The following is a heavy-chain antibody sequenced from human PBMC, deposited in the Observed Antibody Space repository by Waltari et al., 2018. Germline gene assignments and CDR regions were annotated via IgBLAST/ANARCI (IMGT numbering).Heavy chain of an antibody. CDR3: ARAIYGVRGVSYYGMDV. Sequence: QVQLQESGPGLVKPSQTLSLTCTVSGGSISSGSYYWSWIRPPAGKGLEWIGRIYTSGCTNYNPSLKRRGTRSVDTSKNQFSLKLSSVTAADTAVYYCARAIYGVRGVSYYGMDVWGQGTTVTVSS. V-gene: IGHV4-61*02. D-gene: IGHD3-10*01. CDR2: IYTSGCT. J-gene: IGHJ6*02. CDR1: GGSISSGSYY.